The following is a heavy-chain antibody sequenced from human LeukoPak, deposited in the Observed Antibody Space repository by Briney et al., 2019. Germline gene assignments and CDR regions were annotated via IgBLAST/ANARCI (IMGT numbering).Heavy chain of an antibody. CDR2: IYYSGST. CDR3: ARDHLRSGWFDP. J-gene: IGHJ5*02. Sequence: SQTLSLTCTVSGGSIISGGYYWSWIRQHPGKGLEWIGYIYYSGSTYYNPSLKSRVTISVDTSKNQFSLKLSSVTAADTAVYYCARDHLRSGWFDPWGQGTLVTVSS. CDR1: GGSIISGGYY. V-gene: IGHV4-31*03. D-gene: IGHD3-16*01.